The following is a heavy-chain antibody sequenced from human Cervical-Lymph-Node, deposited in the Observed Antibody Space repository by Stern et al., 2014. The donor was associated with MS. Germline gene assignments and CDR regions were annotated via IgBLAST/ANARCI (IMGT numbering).Heavy chain of an antibody. D-gene: IGHD2-15*01. CDR2: IYHTGSV. V-gene: IGHV4-59*01. CDR3: AREGEYCSGSRCYPFLDY. CDR1: GGSLRSYY. J-gene: IGHJ4*02. Sequence: QVQLQESGPGLVKPSETLSLTCTVSGGSLRSYYWNWIRQAPGKGLEWLGVIYHTGSVNYNPSLSSRVAIAVDTSKNQFSLTVSSVTAADTAVYYCAREGEYCSGSRCYPFLDYWGQGTLVTVSS.